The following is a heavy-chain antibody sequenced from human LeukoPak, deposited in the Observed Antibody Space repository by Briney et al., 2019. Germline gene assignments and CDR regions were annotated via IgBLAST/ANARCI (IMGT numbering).Heavy chain of an antibody. V-gene: IGHV3-30*02. CDR2: IRYDGSNN. CDR1: GFTFSSYG. CDR3: AKDIQRDYYGSGSYEGPGPYFDY. J-gene: IGHJ4*02. Sequence: PGGSLRLSCAASGFTFSSYGMHWVRQAPGKGLEWMAFIRYDGSNNHYADSVKGRFTISRDNAKNSLYLQMNSLRAEDTALYYCAKDIQRDYYGSGSYEGPGPYFDYWGQGTLVTVSS. D-gene: IGHD3-10*01.